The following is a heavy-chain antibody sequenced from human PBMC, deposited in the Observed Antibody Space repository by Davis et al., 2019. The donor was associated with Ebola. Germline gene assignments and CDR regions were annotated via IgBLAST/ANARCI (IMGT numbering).Heavy chain of an antibody. CDR2: INPSGGST. D-gene: IGHD4-17*01. V-gene: IGHV1-46*01. CDR1: GYTFTSYY. J-gene: IGHJ6*02. CDR3: ARDSRRTVYYYYYGMDV. Sequence: ASVKVSCKASGYTFTSYYMHWVRQAPGQGLEWMGIINPSGGSTSYAQKFQGRVTMTRDTSTSTVYMELSSLRSEDTAVYYCARDSRRTVYYYYYGMDVWGQGTTVTVSS.